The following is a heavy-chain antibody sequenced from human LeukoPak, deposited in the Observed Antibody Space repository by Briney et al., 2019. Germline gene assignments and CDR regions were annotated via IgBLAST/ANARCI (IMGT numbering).Heavy chain of an antibody. V-gene: IGHV4-59*01. CDR2: IYYSGST. J-gene: IGHJ5*02. Sequence: SETLSLTCTVSGGSISGSYWSWIRQPPGKGLEWMGYIYYSGSTNYNPSLKSRVTISVDTSKNQFSLRVSSVTAADTAVYYCARERTAAGSNWFDPRGQGTLVTVSS. CDR1: GGSISGSY. D-gene: IGHD6-13*01. CDR3: ARERTAAGSNWFDP.